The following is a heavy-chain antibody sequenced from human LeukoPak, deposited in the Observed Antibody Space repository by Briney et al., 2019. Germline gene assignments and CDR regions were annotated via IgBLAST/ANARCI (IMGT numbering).Heavy chain of an antibody. J-gene: IGHJ3*02. CDR2: ISYDGSNK. CDR1: GFTFSSYA. CDR3: ARDFMDCSGGSCYSCAFDI. V-gene: IGHV3-30-3*01. D-gene: IGHD2-15*01. Sequence: PGRSLRLSCAASGFTFSSYAMHWVRQAPGKGLEWVAVISYDGSNKYHADSVKGRFTISRDNSKNTLYLQMNSLRAEDTAVYYCARDFMDCSGGSCYSCAFDIWGQGTMVTVSS.